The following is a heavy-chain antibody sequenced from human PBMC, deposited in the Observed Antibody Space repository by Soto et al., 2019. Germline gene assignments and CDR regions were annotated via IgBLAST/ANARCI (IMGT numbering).Heavy chain of an antibody. D-gene: IGHD4-17*01. Sequence: PSETLSLTCTVSGGSISSSSYYWGWIRQPPGKGLEWIGSIYYSGSTYYNPSLKSRVTISVDTSKNQFSLKLSSVTAADTAVYYCARSRTRVVTLDYGGQGTLVTVSS. CDR2: IYYSGST. CDR3: ARSRTRVVTLDY. CDR1: GGSISSSSYY. V-gene: IGHV4-39*01. J-gene: IGHJ4*02.